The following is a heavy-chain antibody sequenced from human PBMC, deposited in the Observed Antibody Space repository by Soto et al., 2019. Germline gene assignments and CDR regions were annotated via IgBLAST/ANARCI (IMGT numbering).Heavy chain of an antibody. D-gene: IGHD3-3*01. CDR1: GDSISSGYF. Sequence: QVQLQESGPGLVEPSQTLSLTCTVSGDSISSGYFWSWIRQSPGKGLEWIGHTYNSGTTYNNPSLRSRGTISIDTARNQFSLRLPSVTAADTAVYYCARGPSADKIDYWGQGTLGSVSS. V-gene: IGHV4-30-4*01. J-gene: IGHJ4*02. CDR2: TYNSGTT. CDR3: ARGPSADKIDY.